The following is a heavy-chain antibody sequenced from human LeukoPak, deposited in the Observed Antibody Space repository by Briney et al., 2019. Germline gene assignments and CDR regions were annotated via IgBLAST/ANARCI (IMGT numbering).Heavy chain of an antibody. CDR1: GGTFSSYA. V-gene: IGHV1-69*04. CDR3: ARTPRQGYSYGNYYFDY. Sequence: SVKVSCKASGGTFSSYAISWVRQAPGQGLEWMGRIIPILGIANYAQKFQGRVTITADKSTSTAYMELSSLRSEDTAVYYCARTPRQGYSYGNYYFDYWGQGTLVTVSS. D-gene: IGHD5-18*01. J-gene: IGHJ4*02. CDR2: IIPILGIA.